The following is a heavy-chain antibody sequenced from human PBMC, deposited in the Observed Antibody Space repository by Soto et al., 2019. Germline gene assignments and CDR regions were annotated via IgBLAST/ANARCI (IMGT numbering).Heavy chain of an antibody. V-gene: IGHV3-48*01. D-gene: IGHD3-3*01. CDR1: GFTFSNFS. CDR2: ISNNGSVT. Sequence: GGSLRLSCAVSGFTFSNFSINWVRQAPGKGLEWLSYISNNGSVTYYADSVKGRFTISRDNSKSTLYLQMNSLRVEDTAVYYCTKRRNVLRFLEWSSGMEVWGQGTTVTVSS. CDR3: TKRRNVLRFLEWSSGMEV. J-gene: IGHJ6*02.